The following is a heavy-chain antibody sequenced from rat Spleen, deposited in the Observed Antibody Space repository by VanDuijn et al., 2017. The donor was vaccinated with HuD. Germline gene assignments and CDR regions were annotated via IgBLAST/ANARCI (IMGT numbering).Heavy chain of an antibody. J-gene: IGHJ2*01. CDR3: ARHRVGSFDY. CDR1: GFTFSDYY. D-gene: IGHD1-7*01. CDR2: ISYDGSST. V-gene: IGHV5-29*01. Sequence: EVQLVESDGGLVQPGRSLKLSCAASGFTFSDYYMAWVRQAPTKGLEWVATISYDGSSTYYRDSVKGRFTISRDNAKSTLYLQMDSLRSEDTATYYCARHRVGSFDYWGQGVMVTVSS.